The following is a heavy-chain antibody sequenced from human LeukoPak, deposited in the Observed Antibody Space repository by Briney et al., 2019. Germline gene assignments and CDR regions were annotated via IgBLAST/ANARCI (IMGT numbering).Heavy chain of an antibody. Sequence: PSETLSLTCTVSGGSISSYYWSWIRQPPGKGLEWIGYIYYSGGTNYNPSLKSRVTISVDTSKNQFSLKLSSLTAADTAVYYCARVHYDFWSGYYEYAFDIWGQGTMVTVSS. CDR1: GGSISSYY. D-gene: IGHD3-3*01. V-gene: IGHV4-59*01. CDR3: ARVHYDFWSGYYEYAFDI. J-gene: IGHJ3*02. CDR2: IYYSGGT.